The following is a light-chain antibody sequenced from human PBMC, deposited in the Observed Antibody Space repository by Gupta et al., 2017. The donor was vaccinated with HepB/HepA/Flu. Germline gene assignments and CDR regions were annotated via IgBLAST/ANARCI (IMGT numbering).Light chain of an antibody. CDR2: VSGGGGF. Sequence: QVVVTPSPSASASLGASVKLTCTLSSQYSRNAIAWHQHRPGKGPRILISVSGGGGFGRGDDVPDRFSGSSAGPDRYLSISSLQPEDEAVYYCQTWTMGIWGVFGGGTKLTVL. CDR3: QTWTMGIWGV. J-gene: IGLJ3*02. CDR1: SQYSRNA. V-gene: IGLV4-69*01.